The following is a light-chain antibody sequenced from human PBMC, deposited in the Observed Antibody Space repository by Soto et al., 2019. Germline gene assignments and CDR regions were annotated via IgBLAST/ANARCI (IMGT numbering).Light chain of an antibody. V-gene: IGKV1-39*01. Sequence: DIQMTQSPSSLSAFVGDRVTITCRASQSISRYLNWYQQEPGKAPKLLIYTASSLQSGVPSRFSGSGSGTDFTLTISSLQPEDFASYYCQQSYRTPYTFGQGTKVEIK. CDR1: QSISRY. J-gene: IGKJ2*01. CDR3: QQSYRTPYT. CDR2: TAS.